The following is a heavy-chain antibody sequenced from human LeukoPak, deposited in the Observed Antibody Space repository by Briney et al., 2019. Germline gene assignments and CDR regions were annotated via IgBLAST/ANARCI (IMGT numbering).Heavy chain of an antibody. CDR2: IYYSGST. V-gene: IGHV4-39*01. D-gene: IGHD3-22*01. J-gene: IGHJ4*02. Sequence: SETLSLTCTVSGGSISSSSYYWGWIRQPPGKGLEWIGSIYYSGSTYYNPSLKSRVTISVDTSKNQFSLKLSSVTAADTAVYYCARTYYYDSGGYYSQWGNYFDYWGQGTLVTVSS. CDR3: ARTYYYDSGGYYSQWGNYFDY. CDR1: GGSISSSSYY.